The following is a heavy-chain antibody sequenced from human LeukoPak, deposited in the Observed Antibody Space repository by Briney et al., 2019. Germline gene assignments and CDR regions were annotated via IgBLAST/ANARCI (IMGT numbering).Heavy chain of an antibody. CDR3: AREAGGWYGGYVDY. Sequence: GGSLRLSCAASGFTFSSYSMNWVRQAPGKGLEWVSSISSSSSYIYYADSVKGRFTISRDNAKNSLYLQMNSLRAEDTAVYYCAREAGGWYGGYVDYWGQGTLVTVSS. J-gene: IGHJ4*02. D-gene: IGHD6-19*01. V-gene: IGHV3-21*01. CDR2: ISSSSSYI. CDR1: GFTFSSYS.